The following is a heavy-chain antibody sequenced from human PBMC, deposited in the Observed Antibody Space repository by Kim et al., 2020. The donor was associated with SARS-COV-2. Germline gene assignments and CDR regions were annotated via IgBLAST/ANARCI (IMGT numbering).Heavy chain of an antibody. J-gene: IGHJ4*02. V-gene: IGHV4-39*01. D-gene: IGHD3-3*01. Sequence: CTRSLQGRVTISVDTSKNPYSVKLSSVTAADTAVYYCARLWSVYLYYFDYWGQGTLVTVSS. CDR3: ARLWSVYLYYFDY.